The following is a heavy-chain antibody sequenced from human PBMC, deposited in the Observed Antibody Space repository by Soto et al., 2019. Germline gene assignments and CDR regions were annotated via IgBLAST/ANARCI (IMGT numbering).Heavy chain of an antibody. CDR3: GRDSGTFHIDY. J-gene: IGHJ4*02. Sequence: EVHLVESGGDLVQPGGSLRLSCVASGFTFSSHWMTWVRQAPGKGLEWVANIKEDGSDIYYADSVKGRLTLSRDNAKKSLYLQMNSLRAEDTAVYYCGRDSGTFHIDYWGQGTLVTVSS. V-gene: IGHV3-7*04. CDR2: IKEDGSDI. D-gene: IGHD1-26*01. CDR1: GFTFSSHW.